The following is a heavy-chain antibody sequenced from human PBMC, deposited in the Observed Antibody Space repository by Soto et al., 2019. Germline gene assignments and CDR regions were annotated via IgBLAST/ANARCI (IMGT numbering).Heavy chain of an antibody. CDR1: GYSFTSYS. D-gene: IGHD2-2*01. Sequence: EVQLVQSGAEVKKPGESLKISCKGSGYSFTSYSIGWVRQLPGKGLERMGIIYPGDSDIRYSPSFQGQVTISADKSITTAYLRSGTLKASNTAMNYWATQGVPPDIYYYYGMDVWGQETTVTVSS. J-gene: IGHJ6*02. CDR3: ATQGVPPDIYYYYGMDV. V-gene: IGHV5-51*01. CDR2: IYPGDSDI.